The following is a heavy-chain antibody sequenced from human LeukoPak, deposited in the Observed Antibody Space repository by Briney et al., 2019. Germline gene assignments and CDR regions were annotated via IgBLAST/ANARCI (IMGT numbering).Heavy chain of an antibody. Sequence: PSETLSLTCAVYGGSFSGYYWSWIRQPPGKGLEWIGEINHIGSTNYNPSLKSRVTISVDTSKNQFSLKLSSVTAADTAVYYCARGVAGSRYYDFWSGLRAKNWFDPWGQGTLVTVSS. CDR2: INHIGST. J-gene: IGHJ5*02. CDR3: ARGVAGSRYYDFWSGLRAKNWFDP. D-gene: IGHD3-3*01. CDR1: GGSFSGYY. V-gene: IGHV4-34*01.